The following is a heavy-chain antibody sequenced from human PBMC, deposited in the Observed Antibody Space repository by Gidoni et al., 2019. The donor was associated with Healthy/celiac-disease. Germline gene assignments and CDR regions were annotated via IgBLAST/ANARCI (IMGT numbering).Heavy chain of an antibody. V-gene: IGHV5-10-1*01. J-gene: IGHJ4*02. CDR3: ARHGGGGAFHFDY. Sequence: HVTISADKSISTAYLQWSSLKASDTAMYYCARHGGGGAFHFDYWGQGTLVTVSS. D-gene: IGHD3-16*01.